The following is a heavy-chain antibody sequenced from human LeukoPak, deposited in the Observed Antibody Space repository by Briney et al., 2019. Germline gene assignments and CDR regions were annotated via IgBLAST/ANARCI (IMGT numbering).Heavy chain of an antibody. V-gene: IGHV3-30*18. CDR1: GFTFSTYG. CDR3: TKRGAAYYYGSGSSNWYFDL. J-gene: IGHJ2*01. D-gene: IGHD3-10*01. Sequence: GGSLRLSCAASGFTFSTYGMYWVRQAPGKGLEWVAVISYVGSNKDYADSVKGRFTISRDNSKNTLYLQMNSLRVEDTAVYYCTKRGAAYYYGSGSSNWYFDLWGRGTLVTVSS. CDR2: ISYVGSNK.